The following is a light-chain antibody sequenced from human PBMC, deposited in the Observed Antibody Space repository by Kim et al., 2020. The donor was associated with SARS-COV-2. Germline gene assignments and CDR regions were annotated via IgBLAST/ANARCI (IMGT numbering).Light chain of an antibody. J-gene: IGLJ3*02. CDR2: SYN. V-gene: IGLV1-44*01. CDR1: CSNNASNT. CDR3: AAWVDSLNGWV. Sequence: GQRVTISCSVSCSNNASNTVNGYQQLPGTAPKLLIYSYNHRPSGVPVRFSCSKSGTSASLAISGLQSEDEDDYYCAAWVDSLNGWVFGGGTQLTVL.